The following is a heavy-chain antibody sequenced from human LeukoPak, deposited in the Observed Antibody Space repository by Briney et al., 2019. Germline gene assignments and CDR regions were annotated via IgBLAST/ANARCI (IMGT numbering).Heavy chain of an antibody. J-gene: IGHJ5*02. D-gene: IGHD3-10*01. CDR3: ARLWFGEFPTGFDP. CDR1: GYTXTGYY. Sequence: GASVKVSCKASGYTXTGYYMHGVRQAPGQGLEWMGWINPNSGGANYAQKFQGRVTMTRDTSISTAYMELSRLRSDDTAVYYCARLWFGEFPTGFDPWGQGTLVTVSS. CDR2: INPNSGGA. V-gene: IGHV1-2*02.